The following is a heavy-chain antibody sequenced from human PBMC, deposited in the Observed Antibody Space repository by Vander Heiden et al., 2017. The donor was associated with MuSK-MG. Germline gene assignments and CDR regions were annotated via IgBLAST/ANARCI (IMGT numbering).Heavy chain of an antibody. D-gene: IGHD2-2*01. CDR1: GGSITTSTYT. V-gene: IGHV4-39*01. CDR2: VYYTGST. CDR3: ARRRGYCTSSNCRACDY. J-gene: IGHJ4*02. Sequence: QLQLQESGPGLVKPSETLSITCTVSGGSITTSTYTWGWFRQPPGSGMEWSGNVYYTGSTYQNPSLKSRVTISIDTSQKQFSLRLTSVTAADTAVYYCARRRGYCTSSNCRACDYWGRGTLGPVSS.